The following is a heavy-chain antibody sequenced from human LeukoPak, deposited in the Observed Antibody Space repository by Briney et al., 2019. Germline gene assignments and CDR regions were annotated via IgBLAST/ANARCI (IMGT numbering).Heavy chain of an antibody. J-gene: IGHJ4*02. CDR3: ARDSRYYDFWSGYLDY. CDR1: SGFISNYY. D-gene: IGHD3-3*01. Sequence: SETLSLTCSVSSGFISNYYWGWIRQPAGKGLEWIGRISTSGNTNYSPSLKSRVTMSVDTSKNQFFLNLRSVTAADTAVYYCARDSRYYDFWSGYLDYWGQGALVTVSS. V-gene: IGHV4-4*07. CDR2: ISTSGNT.